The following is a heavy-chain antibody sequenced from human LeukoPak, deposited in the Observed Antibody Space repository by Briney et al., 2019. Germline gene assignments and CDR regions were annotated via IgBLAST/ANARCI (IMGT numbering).Heavy chain of an antibody. V-gene: IGHV4-34*01. CDR2: INHSGST. CDR1: GGSFSGYY. Sequence: SETLSLTCAVYGGSFSGYYWSWIRQPPGKGLEWIGEINHSGSTNYNPSLKSRVTISVDTSKNQFSLKLSSVTAADTAVYYCARVDGDLDYDFWSGYYGNWFDPWGQGTLVTVSS. J-gene: IGHJ5*02. CDR3: ARVDGDLDYDFWSGYYGNWFDP. D-gene: IGHD3-3*01.